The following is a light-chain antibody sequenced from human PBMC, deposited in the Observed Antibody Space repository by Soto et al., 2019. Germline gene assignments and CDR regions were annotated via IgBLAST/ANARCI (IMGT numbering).Light chain of an antibody. CDR3: QQRYSTTWT. CDR2: AAS. V-gene: IGKV1-39*01. CDR1: QGISTY. Sequence: DIQMTQSPSSLSASVGDRVTITCRASQGISTYLNWYQQKPGKAPKLLIYAASSLQSGVPSRFSGSGSETDFTLTISRLQHEDFATYSCQQRYSTTWTFGQGTKVEIK. J-gene: IGKJ1*01.